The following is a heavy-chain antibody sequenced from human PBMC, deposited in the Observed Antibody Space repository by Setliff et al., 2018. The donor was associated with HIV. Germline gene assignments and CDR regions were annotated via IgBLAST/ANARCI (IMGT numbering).Heavy chain of an antibody. Sequence: SETLSLTCTVSGDSISSGGYYWNWIRQLPGKGLEWIGNMYYSGSTSYNPSLKSRVTISVDTSKNQFSLKLTSVTAADTAAYYCARDPADIRTFDYWGQGTLVTVSS. J-gene: IGHJ4*02. V-gene: IGHV4-31*03. CDR1: GDSISSGGYY. D-gene: IGHD3-9*01. CDR2: MYYSGST. CDR3: ARDPADIRTFDY.